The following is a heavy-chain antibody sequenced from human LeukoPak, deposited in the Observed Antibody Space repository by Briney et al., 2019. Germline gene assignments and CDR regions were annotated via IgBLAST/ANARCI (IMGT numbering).Heavy chain of an antibody. Sequence: GGSLRLSCAASGFTFSSYAMSWVRQAPGKGLEWVSLISGSGGSTYYVDSVKGRFTISRDNSKNKLYLQMNSLRAEDTAIYYCAKSAVDTSCCRNWFDPWGQGTLVTVSS. D-gene: IGHD2-2*01. CDR3: AKSAVDTSCCRNWFDP. CDR2: ISGSGGST. CDR1: GFTFSSYA. V-gene: IGHV3-23*01. J-gene: IGHJ5*02.